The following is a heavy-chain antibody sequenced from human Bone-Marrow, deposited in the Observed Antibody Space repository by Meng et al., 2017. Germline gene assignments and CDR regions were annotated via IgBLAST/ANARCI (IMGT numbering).Heavy chain of an antibody. V-gene: IGHV4-31*01. Sequence: SETLSLTCTVSGGSISSGGYYWSWIRQHPGKGLEWIGYIYYSGSTYYNPSLKSLVTISVDTSKNKFSLKLSSVTAADTAVYYCARGRVVGATGGYYYYGMDVWGQGTTVTVSS. CDR3: ARGRVVGATGGYYYYGMDV. J-gene: IGHJ6*02. CDR2: IYYSGST. D-gene: IGHD1-26*01. CDR1: GGSISSGGYY.